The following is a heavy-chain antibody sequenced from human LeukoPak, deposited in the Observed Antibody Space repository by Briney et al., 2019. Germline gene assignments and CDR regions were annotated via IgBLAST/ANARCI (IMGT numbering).Heavy chain of an antibody. CDR2: TYYRSKWYN. CDR1: GDSVSSNSAA. V-gene: IGHV6-1*01. Sequence: SQTLSLTCAISGDSVSSNSAAWNWIRQSPSRGLEWLGRTYYRSKWYNDYAVSVKSRITINPDTSKNQFSLQLNSVTPEDTAVYYCAREEVVPAAIRLYYYYYMDVWGKGTTVTVSS. CDR3: AREEVVPAAIRLYYYYYMDV. J-gene: IGHJ6*03. D-gene: IGHD2-2*02.